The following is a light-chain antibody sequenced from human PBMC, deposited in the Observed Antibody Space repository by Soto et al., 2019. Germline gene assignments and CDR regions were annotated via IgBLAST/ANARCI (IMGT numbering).Light chain of an antibody. CDR1: SSDIGAYDY. V-gene: IGLV2-14*01. J-gene: IGLJ1*01. CDR3: SSFTNTITRYA. CDR2: EVN. Sequence: QSALTQPASLSGSPGQSITISCTGTSSDIGAYDYVSWFQQHPGKAPKLMISEVNNRPSGVSNRFSGSKSGNTAYLTISGLQVEDEAEYYCSSFTNTITRYAFGTGTKLTVL.